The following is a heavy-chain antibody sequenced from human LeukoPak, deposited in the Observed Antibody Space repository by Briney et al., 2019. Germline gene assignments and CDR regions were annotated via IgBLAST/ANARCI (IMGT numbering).Heavy chain of an antibody. Sequence: GGSLRLSCAASGFTSTDYGMHWVRQAPGKGLEWVTFIRFDGSNKDYADSVKGRFTISRDNSKNTLFLQMNSLRAEDTAVYYCAKDGYYDSSGYSYYYYYMDVWGKGTTVTVSS. CDR3: AKDGYYDSSGYSYYYYYMDV. CDR1: GFTSTDYG. V-gene: IGHV3-30*02. D-gene: IGHD3-22*01. CDR2: IRFDGSNK. J-gene: IGHJ6*03.